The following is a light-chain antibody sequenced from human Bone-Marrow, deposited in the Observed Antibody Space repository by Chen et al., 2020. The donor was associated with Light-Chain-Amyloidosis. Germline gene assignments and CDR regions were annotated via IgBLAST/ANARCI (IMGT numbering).Light chain of an antibody. J-gene: IGLJ2*01. V-gene: IGLV3-25*03. CDR2: RDT. CDR1: DLPTKY. Sequence: SYELTQQPSVSVSPGQTARITCSGDDLPTKYAYWYQKKPGQAPVLVIHRDTARPSRISERFSVSSSGTTATLTISGVQAEDEADYHCQSADSSGTYEVIFGGGTKLTVL. CDR3: QSADSSGTYEVI.